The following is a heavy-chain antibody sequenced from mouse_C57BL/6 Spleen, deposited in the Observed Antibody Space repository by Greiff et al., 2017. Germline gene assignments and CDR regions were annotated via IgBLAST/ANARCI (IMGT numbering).Heavy chain of an antibody. J-gene: IGHJ4*01. V-gene: IGHV5-2*01. CDR2: INSDGGST. D-gene: IGHD4-1*01. CDR1: EYEFPSHD. CDR3: ARHEVTGDAMDY. Sequence: EVLLVESGGGLVQPGESLTLSCESNEYEFPSHDLYWVRKTPEKRLELVAAINSDGGSTYSPDTMERRFIISRDKTKKTQYRQMSSLRSDDTAWDDCARHEVTGDAMDYWGQGTSVTGAS.